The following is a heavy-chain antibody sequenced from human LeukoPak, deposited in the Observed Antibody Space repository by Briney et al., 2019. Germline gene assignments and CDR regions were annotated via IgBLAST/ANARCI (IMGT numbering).Heavy chain of an antibody. CDR3: ARSYSSGWYGYFDY. CDR1: GFTVSSNY. CDR2: IYSGGST. D-gene: IGHD6-19*01. Sequence: PGGSLRLSCSASGFTVSSNYMNWVRQAPGKGLEWGSVIYSGGSTYYADSVKGRFTISRDNSKNTLYLQMKSLRAEETDVYYCARSYSSGWYGYFDYWGQGTLVTVSS. J-gene: IGHJ4*02. V-gene: IGHV3-53*01.